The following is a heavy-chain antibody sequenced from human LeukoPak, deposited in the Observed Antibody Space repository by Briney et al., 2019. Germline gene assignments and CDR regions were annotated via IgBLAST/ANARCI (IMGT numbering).Heavy chain of an antibody. V-gene: IGHV4-30-4*01. J-gene: IGHJ6*02. CDR2: IYYSGST. Sequence: PSQTLSPTCTVSGGSISSGDYYWSWIRQPPGKGLEWIGYIYYSGSTYYNPSLKSRVTISVDTSKNQFSLKLSSVTAADTAVYYCARDSVDTAMGTYYYGVDVWGQGTTVTVSS. CDR1: GGSISSGDYY. D-gene: IGHD5-18*01. CDR3: ARDSVDTAMGTYYYGVDV.